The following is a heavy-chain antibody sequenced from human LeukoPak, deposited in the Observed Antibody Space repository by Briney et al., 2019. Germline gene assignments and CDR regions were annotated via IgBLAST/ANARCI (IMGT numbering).Heavy chain of an antibody. CDR3: ASTEYCTNGVCFNNDY. V-gene: IGHV4-34*01. D-gene: IGHD2-8*01. Sequence: PSETLSLTCAVYGGSLSGYYWSWIRQPPGKGLEWIGEINQSGSTNYNPSLRSRVTISIDTSKNQFSLKLSSVTAADTAVYYCASTEYCTNGVCFNNDYWGQGTLVTVSS. J-gene: IGHJ4*02. CDR2: INQSGST. CDR1: GGSLSGYY.